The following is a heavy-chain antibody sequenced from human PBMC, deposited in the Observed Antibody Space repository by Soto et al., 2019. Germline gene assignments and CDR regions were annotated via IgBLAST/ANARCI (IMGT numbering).Heavy chain of an antibody. D-gene: IGHD3-3*01. Sequence: LRLSCAASGFTFSNHAMSWVRQAPGKGLEWVSLISGSGGNTNYADSVRGRFTISRDNSKKTVYLQMNSLRADDTAVYYCAKGKANSVFGVDTLFDYWGQGTLVTVSS. CDR1: GFTFSNHA. J-gene: IGHJ4*02. V-gene: IGHV3-23*01. CDR3: AKGKANSVFGVDTLFDY. CDR2: ISGSGGNT.